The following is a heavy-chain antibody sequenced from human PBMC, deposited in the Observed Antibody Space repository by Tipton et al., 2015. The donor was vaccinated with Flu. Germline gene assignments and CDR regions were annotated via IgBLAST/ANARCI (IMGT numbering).Heavy chain of an antibody. CDR2: IYYSGST. Sequence: TLSLTCTVSGGSISSYYWSWIRQPPGKGLEWIGYIYYSGSTNYNPSLKSRVTISVDTSKNQFSLKLSSVTAADTAVYYCARRMVVAVAGLDAFDIWGQGTMVTVSS. V-gene: IGHV4-59*08. D-gene: IGHD6-19*01. CDR1: GGSISSYY. CDR3: ARRMVVAVAGLDAFDI. J-gene: IGHJ3*02.